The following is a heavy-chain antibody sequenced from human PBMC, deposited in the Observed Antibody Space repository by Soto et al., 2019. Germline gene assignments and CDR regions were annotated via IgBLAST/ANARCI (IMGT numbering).Heavy chain of an antibody. CDR1: GFTFSNYK. CDR2: ISSAGNYI. J-gene: IGHJ6*02. V-gene: IGHV3-21*06. CDR3: VRDSSQKVX. Sequence: PGGSLRLSCATSGFTFSNYKMNWVRQAPGKGLEWVAAISSAGNYIYYEDSVKGRFTISRDDDRNSLYLKMTSLRAEDTAVYYCVRDSSQKVXWGQGTTVTVS.